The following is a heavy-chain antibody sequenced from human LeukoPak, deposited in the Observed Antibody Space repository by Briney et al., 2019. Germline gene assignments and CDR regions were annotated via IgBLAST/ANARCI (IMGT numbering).Heavy chain of an antibody. CDR2: IYTSGST. J-gene: IGHJ4*02. D-gene: IGHD2/OR15-2a*01. Sequence: LETLSLTCTVSGGSLSGYYWSWIRQPAGKGPEWIGRIYTSGSTKYNPSLKGRVTMSLDTSKNQFSLKLSSVTAADTAVYYCARYNFGSDYFSNRGQGTLVTVSS. V-gene: IGHV4-4*07. CDR1: GGSLSGYY. CDR3: ARYNFGSDYFSN.